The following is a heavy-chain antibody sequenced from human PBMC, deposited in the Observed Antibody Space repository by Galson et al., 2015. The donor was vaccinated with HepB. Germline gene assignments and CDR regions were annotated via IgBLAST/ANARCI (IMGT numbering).Heavy chain of an antibody. J-gene: IGHJ4*02. D-gene: IGHD4-23*01. V-gene: IGHV5-51*01. CDR2: IFPGDSNT. Sequence: QSGAEVTKPGESLKISCKGSASSFTNYWIGWVRQMPGKGLEWMGSIFPGDSNTRYSPSFQGQVTISADKSINTAYLHWSSLRASDTAIYFCARRDYGSKSAGNFDYWGQGTLVTVSS. CDR1: ASSFTNYW. CDR3: ARRDYGSKSAGNFDY.